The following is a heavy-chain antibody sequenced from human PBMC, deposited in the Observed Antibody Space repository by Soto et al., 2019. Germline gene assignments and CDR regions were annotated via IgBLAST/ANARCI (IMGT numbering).Heavy chain of an antibody. CDR1: GFTFSDYY. CDR2: ISSSSSYT. CDR3: ARDPSIAVAGGNYYYYGMDV. V-gene: IGHV3-11*06. J-gene: IGHJ6*02. D-gene: IGHD6-19*01. Sequence: GGSLRLSCAASGFTFSDYYMSWIRQAPGKGLEWVSYISSSSSYTNYADSVKGRFTISRDNAKNSLYLQMNSLRAEDTAVYYCARDPSIAVAGGNYYYYGMDVWGQGTTVTVSS.